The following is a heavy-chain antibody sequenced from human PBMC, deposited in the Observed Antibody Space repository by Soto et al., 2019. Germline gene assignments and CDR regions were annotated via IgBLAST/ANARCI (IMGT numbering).Heavy chain of an antibody. CDR3: ASATVVAGTFDF. CDR2: ISSGSSNI. D-gene: IGHD2-15*01. V-gene: IGHV3-21*01. CDR1: GFAFRSYN. Sequence: EVQLVESGGGLVKPGGSLTLSCAGSGFAFRSYNMNWVRQSPGKGLEWVASISSGSSNIYYADSVKGRFTISRDNAKNSLYLQMDSLRAEDSAVYYCASATVVAGTFDFWGQGTLVTVSS. J-gene: IGHJ4*02.